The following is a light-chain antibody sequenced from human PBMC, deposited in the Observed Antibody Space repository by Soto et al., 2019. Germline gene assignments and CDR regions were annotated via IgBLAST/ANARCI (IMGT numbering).Light chain of an antibody. V-gene: IGLV4-69*01. CDR2: LNSDGSH. CDR1: SGHSSYA. Sequence: QLVLTQSPSASASLGASVKLTCTLSSGHSSYAIAWHQQQPEKGPRYLMRLNSDGSHTKGDGIPDRFSGSSSGAERYLTISSLQSEDEADYYCQTWSTGIVLFGGGTKLTVL. CDR3: QTWSTGIVL. J-gene: IGLJ2*01.